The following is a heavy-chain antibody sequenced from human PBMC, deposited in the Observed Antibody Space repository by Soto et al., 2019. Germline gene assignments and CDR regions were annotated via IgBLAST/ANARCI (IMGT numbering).Heavy chain of an antibody. CDR3: ARHWGVYCGGDCYADY. Sequence: GESLKISCKGSGYSFTSYWIGWVRQMPGKGLEWMGIIYPGDSDTRYSPSFQGQVTISADKSISTAYLQWSSLKASDTAMYYCARHWGVYCGGDCYADYWGQGTLVTVSS. CDR1: GYSFTSYW. CDR2: IYPGDSDT. D-gene: IGHD2-21*02. V-gene: IGHV5-51*01. J-gene: IGHJ4*02.